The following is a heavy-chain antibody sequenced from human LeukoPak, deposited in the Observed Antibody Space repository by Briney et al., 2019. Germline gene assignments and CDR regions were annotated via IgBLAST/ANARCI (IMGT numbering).Heavy chain of an antibody. CDR3: ATDECSGDCSSPVY. J-gene: IGHJ4*02. CDR2: IRGSGDRT. Sequence: PGGSLRLSCAASGFTFNNYAMSWVRQAPGKGLEWVSAIRGSGDRTYYADSVKGRFTISRDNSKKTLYLQMNTLRAEDTAVYYCATDECSGDCSSPVYWGQGALVTVSS. V-gene: IGHV3-23*01. CDR1: GFTFNNYA. D-gene: IGHD2-21*02.